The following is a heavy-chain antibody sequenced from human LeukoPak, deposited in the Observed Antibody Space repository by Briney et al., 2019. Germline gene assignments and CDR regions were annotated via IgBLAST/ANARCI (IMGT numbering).Heavy chain of an antibody. CDR2: ICSGGST. CDR3: AREEYSSNRDQNPFDI. D-gene: IGHD6-6*01. V-gene: IGHV3-66*01. Sequence: GGSLRLSCAASGFTVSSDYMSWVRQAPGKGLEWVSVICSGGSTHYADPVKGRCTISRHNSKNTLYLQMNSLRAEDRAVYYCAREEYSSNRDQNPFDIWGQGTMVTVSS. CDR1: GFTVSSDY. J-gene: IGHJ3*02.